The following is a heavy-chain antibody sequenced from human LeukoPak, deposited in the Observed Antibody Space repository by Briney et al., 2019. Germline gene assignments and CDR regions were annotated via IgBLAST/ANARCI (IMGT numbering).Heavy chain of an antibody. Sequence: GGSLRLSCAASGFAFSSYAMSWVRQAPGKGLEWVSAISGRGGSTYYADSVKGRFTISRDNSKNTLYLQMNSLRAEDTAVYYCAKDAVNNYYDSSILDYWGQGTLVTVSS. V-gene: IGHV3-23*01. CDR3: AKDAVNNYYDSSILDY. CDR2: ISGRGGST. D-gene: IGHD3-22*01. J-gene: IGHJ4*02. CDR1: GFAFSSYA.